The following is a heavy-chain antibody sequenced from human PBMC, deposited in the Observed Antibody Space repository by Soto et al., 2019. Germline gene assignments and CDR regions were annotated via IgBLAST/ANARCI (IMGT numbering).Heavy chain of an antibody. CDR1: GGSISSYY. CDR3: ARQIFGVVPSTYYFDY. D-gene: IGHD3-3*01. CDR2: IYYSGST. J-gene: IGHJ4*02. V-gene: IGHV4-59*08. Sequence: SETLSLTCTVSGGSISSYYWSWIRQPPGKGLEWIGYIYYSGSTNYNPSLKSRVTISVDTSKNQFSLKLSSVTAADTAVYYCARQIFGVVPSTYYFDYWGQGTLVTVSS.